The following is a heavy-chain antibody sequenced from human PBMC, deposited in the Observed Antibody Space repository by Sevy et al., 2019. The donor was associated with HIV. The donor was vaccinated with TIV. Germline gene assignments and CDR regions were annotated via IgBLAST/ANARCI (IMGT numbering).Heavy chain of an antibody. CDR1: GFTFSGNS. J-gene: IGHJ4*02. CDR2: IASSSSTI. V-gene: IGHV3-48*02. Sequence: VGSLRLSCAASGFTFSGNSMDWVHQAPGKGLEYISYIASSSSTIYYADSVKGRFTTSRDNAKNSLYLQMNSLRDEDTAVYYCVSVSSGWKIDSWGQGTLVTVSS. CDR3: VSVSSGWKIDS. D-gene: IGHD6-19*01.